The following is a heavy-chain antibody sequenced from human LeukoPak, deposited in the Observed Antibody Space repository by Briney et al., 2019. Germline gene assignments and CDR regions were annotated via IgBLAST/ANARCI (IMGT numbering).Heavy chain of an antibody. CDR3: TRSRPAGAFDI. J-gene: IGHJ3*02. V-gene: IGHV4-59*01. Sequence: SETLSLTCTVSGGSISSYYWSWIRQPPGKGLEWIGYIYYSGSTNYNPSLKSRVTISVDTSKNQFSLKLSSVTAADTAVYYFTRSRPAGAFDIWGQGTMVTVSS. CDR1: GGSISSYY. CDR2: IYYSGST.